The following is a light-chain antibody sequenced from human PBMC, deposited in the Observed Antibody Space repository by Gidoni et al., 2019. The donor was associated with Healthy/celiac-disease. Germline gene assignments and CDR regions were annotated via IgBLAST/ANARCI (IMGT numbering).Light chain of an antibody. CDR3: QQYSNWPAT. CDR2: GAS. Sequence: IVLPQSPSTLSLSPGERATLSCRASPSVSSYLAWYQQKPGQAPRLLIYGASNRATGIPARFSGSGSGTDFTLTISSLEPEDFAVYYCQQYSNWPATFGQGTKVEIK. CDR1: PSVSSY. V-gene: IGKV3-11*01. J-gene: IGKJ1*01.